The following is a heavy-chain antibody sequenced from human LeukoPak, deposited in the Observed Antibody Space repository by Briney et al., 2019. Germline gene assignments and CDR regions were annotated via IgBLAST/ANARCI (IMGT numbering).Heavy chain of an antibody. Sequence: SVKVSCKAAGVSFSSSAISWVRQAPGQGLEWRGGILPGFGTVNSAQKLQGRVTITKDDSTTTAYMELSSLRSEDTAVYYCATNPMTGYHLGDYYYFYMAVWGKGTTVTVS. CDR1: GVSFSSSA. V-gene: IGHV1-69*05. D-gene: IGHD1-20*01. CDR2: ILPGFGTV. J-gene: IGHJ6*03. CDR3: ATNPMTGYHLGDYYYFYMAV.